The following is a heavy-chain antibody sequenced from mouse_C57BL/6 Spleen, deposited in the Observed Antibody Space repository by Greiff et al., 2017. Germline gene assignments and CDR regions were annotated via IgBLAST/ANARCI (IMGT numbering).Heavy chain of an antibody. CDR3: ARRGYDYDGGGLDY. CDR1: GYTFPSYW. CDR2: IDPSDSYT. D-gene: IGHD2-4*01. V-gene: IGHV1-50*01. J-gene: IGHJ2*01. Sequence: VQLQQSGAELVKPGASVKLSCKASGYTFPSYWMQWVKQRPGQGLEWIGEIDPSDSYTNYNQKFKGKATLTVDTSSSTAYMRLSSLTSEDSAVYYCARRGYDYDGGGLDYWGQGTTLTVSS.